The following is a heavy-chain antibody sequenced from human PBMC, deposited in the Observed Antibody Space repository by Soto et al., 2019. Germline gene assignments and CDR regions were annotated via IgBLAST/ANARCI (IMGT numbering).Heavy chain of an antibody. CDR3: AKDRLEWLSFFDY. CDR2: ISDDGSNK. Sequence: GGSLRLSCAASGFTFSDYGMHWVRQAPDKGLEWVAVISDDGSNKQYAESMKGRFTISRDNSKNTLYLQMNTLRAEDTAVYYCAKDRLEWLSFFDYWGQGTLVTVSS. CDR1: GFTFSDYG. V-gene: IGHV3-30*18. J-gene: IGHJ4*02. D-gene: IGHD3-3*01.